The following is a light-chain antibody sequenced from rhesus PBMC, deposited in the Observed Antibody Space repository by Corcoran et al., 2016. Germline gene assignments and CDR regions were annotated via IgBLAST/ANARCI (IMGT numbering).Light chain of an antibody. CDR1: NIGGLD. J-gene: IGLJ1*01. V-gene: IGLV3-25*02. Sequence: SYDLTQPPSVSAASGQTARLTCGGDNIGGLDVQWYRQKPAQAPVLVIYADNKRPSGIPERFSGSKSGNTATLTISGVEAGDEADYYCQVWDTSSEYYIFGTGTRLTVL. CDR3: QVWDTSSEYYI. CDR2: ADN.